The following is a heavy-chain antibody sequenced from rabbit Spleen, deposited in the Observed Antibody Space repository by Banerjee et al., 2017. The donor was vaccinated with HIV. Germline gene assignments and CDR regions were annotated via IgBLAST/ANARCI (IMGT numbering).Heavy chain of an antibody. D-gene: IGHD1-1*01. CDR1: GFSFSNKAV. Sequence: EQLLESGGGLVKPEGSLKLSCTASGFSFSNKAVMCWVRQAPGKGLEWIACINAVTGRPVYANWAKGRFTFSKTSSTTVTLQMTSLTAADTATYFCARDLVAVIGWNFNLWGQGTLVTVS. CDR3: ARDLVAVIGWNFNL. CDR2: INAVTGRP. V-gene: IGHV1S45*01. J-gene: IGHJ4*01.